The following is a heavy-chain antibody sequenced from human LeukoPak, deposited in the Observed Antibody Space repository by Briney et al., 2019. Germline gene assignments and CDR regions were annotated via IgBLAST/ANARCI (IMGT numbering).Heavy chain of an antibody. Sequence: GSLILSCASSGFTFIASAMSWVRQPPGKGLEWYSSIIKGGGITYYAHSVKGRFTISRDNSKTPLYLQMNTLTAEDTAVYYCAKGDSGVYTRFDSWGEGTVVTVS. J-gene: IGHJ4*02. V-gene: IGHV3-23*01. CDR2: IIKGGGIT. CDR3: AKGDSGVYTRFDS. D-gene: IGHD6-25*01. CDR1: GFTFIASA.